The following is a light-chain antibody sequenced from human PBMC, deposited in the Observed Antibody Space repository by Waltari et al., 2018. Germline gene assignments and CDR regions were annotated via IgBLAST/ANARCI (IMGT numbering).Light chain of an antibody. J-gene: IGLJ3*02. CDR3: CSYACRYTWV. CDR1: SSDVGGYND. V-gene: IGLV2-11*01. Sequence: QSALTQPRPVSGSPGPSVPIPCTGTSSDVGGYNDFSWFQQHPGKAPKLMIHAVSKRPDGVSLRVAGSRSGNTAPSTFSGLQADDETDYYCCSYACRYTWVFGGGTKLTVL. CDR2: AVS.